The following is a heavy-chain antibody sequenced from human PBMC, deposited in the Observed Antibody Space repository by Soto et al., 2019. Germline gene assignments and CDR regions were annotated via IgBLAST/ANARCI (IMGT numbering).Heavy chain of an antibody. D-gene: IGHD1-1*01. CDR1: GFAFTIYS. J-gene: IGHJ4*02. V-gene: IGHV3-21*04. Sequence: GGALRLSCAASGFAFTIYSMNLVRQAPGKGLEWVSSISSTTNYIYYADSMKGRFTVSRDNAKNSVYLEMNSLSAEETAVYYCARESEDRNSNFDYWGQGTLVTVSS. CDR2: ISSTTNYI. CDR3: ARESEDRNSNFDY.